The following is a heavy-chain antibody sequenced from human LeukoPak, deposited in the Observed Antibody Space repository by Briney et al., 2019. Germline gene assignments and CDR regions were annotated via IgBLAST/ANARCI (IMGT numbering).Heavy chain of an antibody. D-gene: IGHD3-22*01. CDR3: ATDRSGYYYPFDY. CDR2: IYYSGST. V-gene: IGHV4-59*01. J-gene: IGHJ4*02. CDR1: GGSISSYY. Sequence: PSETLSLTCTVSGGSISSYYWSWIRQPPGKGLEWIGYIYYSGSTNYNPSLKSRVTISVDTSKNQFSLKLSSVTAADTAVYYCATDRSGYYYPFDYWGQGTLVTVSS.